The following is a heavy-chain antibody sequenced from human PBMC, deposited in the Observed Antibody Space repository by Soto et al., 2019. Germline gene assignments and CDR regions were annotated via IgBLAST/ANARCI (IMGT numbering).Heavy chain of an antibody. Sequence: QVQLVQSGAEVKKPGASVKVSCKASGYTFTSYDINWVRQATGQGLEWMGWMNPNSGNTGYAQKFQGSVTMTRNTSISTAYMELSSLRSEDTAVYYCARGLGYCSGGSCYSYYYYMDVWGKGTTVTVSS. J-gene: IGHJ6*03. V-gene: IGHV1-8*01. CDR3: ARGLGYCSGGSCYSYYYYMDV. CDR2: MNPNSGNT. CDR1: GYTFTSYD. D-gene: IGHD2-15*01.